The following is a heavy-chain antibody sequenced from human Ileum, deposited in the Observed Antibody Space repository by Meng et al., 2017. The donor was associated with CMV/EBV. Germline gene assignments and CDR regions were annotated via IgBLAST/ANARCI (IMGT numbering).Heavy chain of an antibody. J-gene: IGHJ4*02. CDR2: IKQDGSEK. Sequence: GGSLRLSCAASGFTFSGSWRTWVRQAPGKGLEWVANIKQDGSEKHYVDAGKGRFTISRDNAKNSLSLQMDSLRADDTAVYYCARGGDYSLKDWGQGTLVTVSS. V-gene: IGHV3-7*01. CDR3: ARGGDYSLKD. D-gene: IGHD2-21*01. CDR1: GFTFSGSW.